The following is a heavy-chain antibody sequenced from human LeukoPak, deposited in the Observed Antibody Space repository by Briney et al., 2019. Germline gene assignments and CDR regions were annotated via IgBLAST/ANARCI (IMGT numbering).Heavy chain of an antibody. CDR2: INLDGRGT. CDR1: GFQFSSFW. Sequence: GGSLRLSCSASGFQFSSFWMHWVRQAPGKGLVWVSRINLDGRGTTYADSVKGRFTISRDDAKNTLYLQMNSLRDEDTGIYYCARDERGNWNDTPRYWGQGTLVTVSS. V-gene: IGHV3-74*01. J-gene: IGHJ4*02. CDR3: ARDERGNWNDTPRY. D-gene: IGHD1-1*01.